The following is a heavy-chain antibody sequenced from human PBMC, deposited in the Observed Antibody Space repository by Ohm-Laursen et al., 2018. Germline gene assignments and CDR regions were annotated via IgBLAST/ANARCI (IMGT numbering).Heavy chain of an antibody. J-gene: IGHJ4*02. CDR3: ARGSEGPSPPY. V-gene: IGHV3-21*01. Sequence: SLRLSCAASGFTFNSYSMIWVRQAPGKGLEWVSSISSSSSYIYYADSVKGRFTISRDNAKNSLYLQMNSLKFEDTAVYYCARGSEGPSPPYWGQGTLVTVSS. CDR1: GFTFNSYS. CDR2: ISSSSSYI.